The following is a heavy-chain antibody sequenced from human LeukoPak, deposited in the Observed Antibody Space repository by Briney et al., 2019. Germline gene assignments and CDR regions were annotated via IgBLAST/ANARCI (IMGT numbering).Heavy chain of an antibody. V-gene: IGHV1-69*05. D-gene: IGHD4-17*01. Sequence: GASVKVSCKASGGTFSSYAISWVRQAPGQGLEWMGGIIPIFGTSNYAQNFQGRVTITTDESTSTAYMELSSLRSEDTAVYYCARGGYGDYVFDYWGQGTLVTVSS. CDR2: IIPIFGTS. CDR3: ARGGYGDYVFDY. CDR1: GGTFSSYA. J-gene: IGHJ4*02.